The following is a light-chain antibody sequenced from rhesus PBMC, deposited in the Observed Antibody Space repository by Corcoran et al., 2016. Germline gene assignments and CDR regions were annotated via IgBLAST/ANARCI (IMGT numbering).Light chain of an antibody. CDR1: ENVNNY. CDR3: QHGYGAPLT. V-gene: IGKV1-74*01. CDR2: QAS. J-gene: IGKJ4*01. Sequence: DIQMTQSPSSLSASVGDRVTITCRASENVNNYLNWYQQKPGKAPKLLIYQASTLQSGVPSRFRGSGSGTDYTFTISSLQPEDVATYYCQHGYGAPLTFGGGTKVELK.